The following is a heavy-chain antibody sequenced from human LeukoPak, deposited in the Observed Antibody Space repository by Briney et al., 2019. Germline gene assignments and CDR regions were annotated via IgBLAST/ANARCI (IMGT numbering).Heavy chain of an antibody. J-gene: IGHJ2*01. CDR1: GFTFTVYY. V-gene: IGHV1-2*02. CDR2: INPNSGGT. CDR3: ARDWEGLGEYWYFDR. D-gene: IGHD1-26*01. Sequence: ASVKVSCTASGFTFTVYYMHWVRQAPGQGLEWMGWINPNSGGTNYVQKFQGRVTITRDTSISTAYMELSRLRSDDTAVYYCARDWEGLGEYWYFDRWGRGTLVTVSS.